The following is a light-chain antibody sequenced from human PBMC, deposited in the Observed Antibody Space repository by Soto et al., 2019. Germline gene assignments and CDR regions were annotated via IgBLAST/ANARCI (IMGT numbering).Light chain of an antibody. V-gene: IGKV3-20*01. J-gene: IGKJ4*01. CDR1: QSVSSSY. Sequence: EIVLTQSPGTLSLSPGERATLSCRASQSVSSSYLAWYQQKPGQAPRLLIYGASSRATGILDRFSGSGSGTDFTRTISRLEPEDFAVSYCQQYGSSPSSFGGGTKLEIK. CDR2: GAS. CDR3: QQYGSSPSS.